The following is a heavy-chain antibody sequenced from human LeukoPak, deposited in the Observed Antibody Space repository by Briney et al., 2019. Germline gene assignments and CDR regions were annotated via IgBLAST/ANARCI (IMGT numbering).Heavy chain of an antibody. CDR2: INQDGSEK. V-gene: IGHV3-7*01. Sequence: PGGSLRLSCAASGFTFSSYCMSWVRQAPGKRLEWGANINQDGSEKYYVDSVKGRFIISRDNARNSLFLQMNILTAEDTAIYYCVREGAYSTSSPAGYWGQGTLVSVSS. CDR1: GFTFSSYC. CDR3: VREGAYSTSSPAGY. D-gene: IGHD6-6*01. J-gene: IGHJ4*02.